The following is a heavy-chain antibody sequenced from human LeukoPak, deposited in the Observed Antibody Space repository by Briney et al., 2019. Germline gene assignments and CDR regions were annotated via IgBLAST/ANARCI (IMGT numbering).Heavy chain of an antibody. CDR2: IYYSGST. V-gene: IGHV4-39*07. CDR3: ASGSGSSGY. Sequence: SETLSLTYTVSGGSISSSSYYWGWIRQPPGKGLEWIGSIYYSGSTYYNPSLKSRVTISVDASKNQFSLKLSSVTAADTAVYYCASGSGSSGYWGQGTLVTVSS. J-gene: IGHJ4*02. CDR1: GGSISSSSYY. D-gene: IGHD3-10*01.